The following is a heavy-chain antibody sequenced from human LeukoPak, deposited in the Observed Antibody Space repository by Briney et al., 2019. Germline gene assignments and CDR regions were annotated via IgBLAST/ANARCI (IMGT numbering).Heavy chain of an antibody. CDR2: IYYSGST. D-gene: IGHD3-22*01. CDR1: GGSLSSHLYF. CDR3: ARHRMYYYDSSGRGVADAFDI. V-gene: IGHV4-39*01. Sequence: SEPLSLPCTVHGGSLSSHLYFWAWIRQPPGKGLEWIGSIYYSGSTYYNPSLKSRATISVDTSKNQFSLKLSSVTAPDTAVYYCARHRMYYYDSSGRGVADAFDIWGQGTMVTVSS. J-gene: IGHJ3*02.